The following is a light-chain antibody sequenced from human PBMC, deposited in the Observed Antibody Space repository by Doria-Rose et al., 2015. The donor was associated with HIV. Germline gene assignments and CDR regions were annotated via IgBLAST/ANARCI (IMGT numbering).Light chain of an antibody. CDR3: HQYGTSWT. J-gene: IGKJ1*01. Sequence: TQSPGTLSLSPGERATLSCRASQSFSSTYLAWYQQKPGQAPSLLIYGGSTRATGIPDGFSASGSGTDFTLTINRLEPEDFALYYCHQYGTSWTFGQGTKVEI. CDR1: QSFSSTY. CDR2: GGS. V-gene: IGKV3-20*01.